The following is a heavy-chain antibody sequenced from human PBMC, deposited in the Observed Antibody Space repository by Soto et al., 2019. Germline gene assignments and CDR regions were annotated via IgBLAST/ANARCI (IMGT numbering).Heavy chain of an antibody. Sequence: QLVESGGGLVKPGGSLRLSCAASGFTFSTYAMNWIRQAPGKGLEWVSSISVYSDYIYYADSVKGRFTISRDNATNSLFLQMNSLGADDTAIYYCARDRITMVRGGRDFDFWGQGTLVTVSS. V-gene: IGHV3-21*01. CDR2: ISVYSDYI. CDR1: GFTFSTYA. J-gene: IGHJ4*02. D-gene: IGHD3-10*01. CDR3: ARDRITMVRGGRDFDF.